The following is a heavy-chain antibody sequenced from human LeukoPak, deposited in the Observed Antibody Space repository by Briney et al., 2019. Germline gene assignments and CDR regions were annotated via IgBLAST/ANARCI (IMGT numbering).Heavy chain of an antibody. CDR2: ISSSSSTI. Sequence: GGSLRLSCAASGFTFSSYWMSWVRQAPGKGLERVSYISSSSSTIYYADSVKGRFTISRDNAKNSLYLQMNSLRAEDMALYYCAKDHGSGFEYFQHWGQGSLVTVSS. CDR3: AKDHGSGFEYFQH. D-gene: IGHD6-19*01. CDR1: GFTFSSYW. J-gene: IGHJ1*01. V-gene: IGHV3-48*04.